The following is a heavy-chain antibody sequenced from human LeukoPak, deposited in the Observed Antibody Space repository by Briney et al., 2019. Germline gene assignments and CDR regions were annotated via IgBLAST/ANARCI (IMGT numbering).Heavy chain of an antibody. CDR1: GGTFSSYA. CDR3: ARGSTYYDILTGSLDY. V-gene: IGHV1-69*13. J-gene: IGHJ4*02. Sequence: SVKVSCKASGGTFSSYAISWVRQAPGQGLEWMGGIIPIFGTANYAQKFQGRVTITADGSTSTAYMELSSLRSEDTAVYYCARGSTYYDILTGSLDYWGQGPLVTVSS. CDR2: IIPIFGTA. D-gene: IGHD3-9*01.